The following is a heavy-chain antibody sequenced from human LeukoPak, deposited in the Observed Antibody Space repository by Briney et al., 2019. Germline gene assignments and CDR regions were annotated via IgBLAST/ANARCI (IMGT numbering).Heavy chain of an antibody. CDR3: ARERITMVRGVTDNWFDP. Sequence: SETLSLTCAVSGGSISSGGYSWSWIRKPPGKGLEWIGYIYHSGSTYYNPSLKSRVTISVDRSKNQFSLKLSSVTAADTAVYYCARERITMVRGVTDNWFDPWGQGTLVTVSS. D-gene: IGHD3-10*01. J-gene: IGHJ5*02. V-gene: IGHV4-30-2*01. CDR1: GGSISSGGYS. CDR2: IYHSGST.